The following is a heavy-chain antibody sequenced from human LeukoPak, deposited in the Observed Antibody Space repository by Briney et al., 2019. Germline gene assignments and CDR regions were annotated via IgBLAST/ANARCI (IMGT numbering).Heavy chain of an antibody. CDR3: ASAAGWESAY. CDR1: GTTFDSHY. CDR2: INQDGSEK. D-gene: IGHD1-26*01. V-gene: IGHV3-7*01. J-gene: IGHJ4*02. Sequence: GGSLRPSCAASGTTFDSHYMTWVRQTPEKGLEWVANINQDGSEKNHVDSVKGRFTISRDNAKKSLYLQMNSLRAEDTAVYYCASAAGWESAYWGQGTLVTVSS.